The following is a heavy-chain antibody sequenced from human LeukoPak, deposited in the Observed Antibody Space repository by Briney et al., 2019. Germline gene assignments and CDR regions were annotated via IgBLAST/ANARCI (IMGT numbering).Heavy chain of an antibody. CDR2: ISYDGSNK. CDR1: GFTFSSYG. V-gene: IGHV3-30*18. Sequence: PGRSLRLSCAASGFTFSSYGMHWVRQAPGKGLEWVAVISYDGSNKYYADSVKGRFTISRDNSKNTLYLQMNSLRAEDTAVYYCAKDFGVAGYWGQGTLVTVSS. D-gene: IGHD2-21*01. J-gene: IGHJ4*02. CDR3: AKDFGVAGY.